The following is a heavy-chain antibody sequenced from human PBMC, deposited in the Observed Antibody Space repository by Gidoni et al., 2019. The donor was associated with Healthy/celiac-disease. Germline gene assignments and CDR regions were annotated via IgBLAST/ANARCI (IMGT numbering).Heavy chain of an antibody. CDR2: IYSDGSST. Sequence: EVQLVESGGDLVQPGGSLSLSCAASGFTFSDYLMQWVRQAPGKGLVWVSRIYSDGSSTSYADSVKGRFTISRDNAKNTLYLQMNSLRADDTAVYYCVKVGSSSGSYFDYWGQGTLVTVSS. V-gene: IGHV3-74*01. CDR1: GFTFSDYL. J-gene: IGHJ4*02. D-gene: IGHD6-6*01. CDR3: VKVGSSSGSYFDY.